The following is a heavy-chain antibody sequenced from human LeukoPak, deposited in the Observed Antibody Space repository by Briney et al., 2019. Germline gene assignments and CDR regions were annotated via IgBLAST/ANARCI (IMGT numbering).Heavy chain of an antibody. J-gene: IGHJ4*02. CDR3: AKVRYGGNLRGYYFDY. CDR2: IYSGGST. D-gene: IGHD4-23*01. CDR1: GFTVSSNY. Sequence: GGSLRLSCAASGFTVSSNYMSWVRQAPGKGLEWVSVIYSGGSTYYADSVKGRFTISRDNSKNTLYLQMNSLRAEDTAVYYCAKVRYGGNLRGYYFDYWGQGTLVTVSS. V-gene: IGHV3-53*01.